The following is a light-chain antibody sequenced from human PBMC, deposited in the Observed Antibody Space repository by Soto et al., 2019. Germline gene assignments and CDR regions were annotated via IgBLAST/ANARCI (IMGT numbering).Light chain of an antibody. CDR2: GAS. Sequence: EIVLTQSPGTLSLSPRERATLSCRASQSVSSRYLAWYQQKPGQAPRLLIYGASSKATGIPDRFSGSGSGTDFTIAIIRLEREDFAVYYCQQYGSSPPYTFGQGTKLEIK. V-gene: IGKV3-20*01. J-gene: IGKJ2*01. CDR3: QQYGSSPPYT. CDR1: QSVSSRY.